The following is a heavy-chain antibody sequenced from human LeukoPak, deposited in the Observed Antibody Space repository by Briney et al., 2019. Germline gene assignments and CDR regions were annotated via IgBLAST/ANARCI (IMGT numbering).Heavy chain of an antibody. Sequence: SVKVSCKASGYIFTSYAISWVRQAPGQGLEWMGGIFPIFGTADYAQKFQGRVTITADESTSTAYMELSSLRSEDTAVYYCARNELEHPFDYWGQGTLVTVSS. D-gene: IGHD1/OR15-1a*01. J-gene: IGHJ4*02. CDR3: ARNELEHPFDY. CDR1: GYIFTSYA. V-gene: IGHV1-69*13. CDR2: IFPIFGTA.